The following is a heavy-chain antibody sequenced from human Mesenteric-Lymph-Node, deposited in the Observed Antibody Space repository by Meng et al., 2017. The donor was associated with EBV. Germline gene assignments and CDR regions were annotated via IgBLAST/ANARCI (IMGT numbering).Heavy chain of an antibody. CDR1: VVSTISSRYY. CDR3: ARGGMTTMEAPWGTWFDP. CDR2: IYYSGNT. J-gene: IGHJ5*02. V-gene: IGHV4-39*07. D-gene: IGHD4-23*01. Sequence: SDPLSLPCTCYVVSTISSRYYWDWTRQPPGKGIEWIGSIYYSGNTYYNPSLKIRVTISVDTSKNQFSLKVSSVTAADTAVYYCARGGMTTMEAPWGTWFDPWGQGTLVTVSS.